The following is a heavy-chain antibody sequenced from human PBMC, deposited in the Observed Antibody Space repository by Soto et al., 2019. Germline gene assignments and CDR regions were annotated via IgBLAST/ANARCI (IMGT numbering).Heavy chain of an antibody. V-gene: IGHV4-4*02. CDR2: IFHSGST. CDR1: GGSIRSNNW. D-gene: IGHD1-26*01. CDR3: ARVYSGSYSDH. J-gene: IGHJ4*02. Sequence: QVQLQESGPGLVKPSGTLSLTCAVSGGSIRSNNWWSWVRQPPGKGLEWIGEIFHSGSTHYNPSLKTRVTXALXKSERPCSRTVSSVTAAAAGVYYCARVYSGSYSDHWGQGTLVTVSS.